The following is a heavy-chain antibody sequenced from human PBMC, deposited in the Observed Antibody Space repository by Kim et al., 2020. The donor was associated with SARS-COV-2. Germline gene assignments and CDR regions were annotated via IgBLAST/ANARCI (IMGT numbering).Heavy chain of an antibody. CDR1: GGSFSGYY. D-gene: IGHD5-12*01. V-gene: IGHV4-34*01. CDR2: INHSGST. J-gene: IGHJ6*02. CDR3: ARGPPIVATIETESYLGYYYGMDV. Sequence: SETLSLTCAVYGGSFSGYYWSWIRQPPGKGLEWIGEINHSGSTNYNPSLKSRVTISVDTSKNQFSLKLSSVTAADTAVYYCARGPPIVATIETESYLGYYYGMDVWGQGTTVTVSS.